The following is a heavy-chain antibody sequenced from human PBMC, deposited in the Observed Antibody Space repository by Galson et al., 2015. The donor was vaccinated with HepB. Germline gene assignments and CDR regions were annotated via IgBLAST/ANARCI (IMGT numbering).Heavy chain of an antibody. CDR2: ISAYNGNT. V-gene: IGHV1-18*04. D-gene: IGHD4-23*01. CDR3: ARDPILTTVVTPDRYFDY. CDR1: GYTFTSYG. Sequence: SVKVSCKASGYTFTSYGISWVRQAPGQGLEWMGWISAYNGNTNYAQKLQGRVTMTTDTSTSTAYMELRSLRSDDTAVYYCARDPILTTVVTPDRYFDYWGQGTLVTVSS. J-gene: IGHJ4*02.